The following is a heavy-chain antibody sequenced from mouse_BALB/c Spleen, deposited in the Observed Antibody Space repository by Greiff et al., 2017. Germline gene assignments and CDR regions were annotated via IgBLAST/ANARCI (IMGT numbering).Heavy chain of an antibody. CDR2: IDPETGGT. CDR1: GYTFTDYE. CDR3: TREGYPHYYAMDD. Sequence: QVQLQQSGAELVRPGASVTLSCKASGYTFTDYEMHWVKQTPVHGLEWIGAIDPETGGTAYNQKFKGKATLTADKSSSTAYMELRSLTSEDSAVYYCTREGYPHYYAMDDWGQGTSVTVSS. V-gene: IGHV1-15*01. J-gene: IGHJ4*01.